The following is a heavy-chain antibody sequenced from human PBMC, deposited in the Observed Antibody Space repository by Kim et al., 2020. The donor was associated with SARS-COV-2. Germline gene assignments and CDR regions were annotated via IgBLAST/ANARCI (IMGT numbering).Heavy chain of an antibody. Sequence: GESLNISCKGSGYSFTNYWIGWVRQMPGKGLEWMGIIYPGDSDTRYSPSFQGQVTISADKSISTAYLQWSSLKASDTDMYYCARRTYCSSTSCYNLFDYWGQRTLVAVSS. V-gene: IGHV5-51*01. D-gene: IGHD2-2*02. CDR3: ARRTYCSSTSCYNLFDY. CDR1: GYSFTNYW. J-gene: IGHJ4*02. CDR2: IYPGDSDT.